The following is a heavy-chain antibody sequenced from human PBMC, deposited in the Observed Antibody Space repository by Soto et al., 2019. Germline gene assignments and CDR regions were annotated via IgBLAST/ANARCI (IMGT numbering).Heavy chain of an antibody. J-gene: IGHJ5*02. V-gene: IGHV1-18*01. CDR3: ATSEVPASMGGAFAT. Sequence: QVHLLQSGPEIKKPGASVKVSCKASGFSLSDDGINWMRQAPGHGLDWVGWISPYIDNTNYAQKFQDRVTLTPDTSTSTAYMELRSLRSDDTPVYYCATSEVPASMGGAFATWGPGTLATVSA. D-gene: IGHD2-2*01. CDR2: ISPYIDNT. CDR1: GFSLSDDG.